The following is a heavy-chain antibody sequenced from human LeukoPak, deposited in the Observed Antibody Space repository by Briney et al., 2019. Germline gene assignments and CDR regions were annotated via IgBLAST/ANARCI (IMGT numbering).Heavy chain of an antibody. J-gene: IGHJ6*02. CDR3: ARDLGSCWGALGMDV. Sequence: SETLSLTCTVSGGSISCHYWSWIRQPPAREVAWIGHIYYSGSTNYNPPLKSRVPISLDKTKNVSSLKLRSVPAADTAVYYCARDLGSCWGALGMDVWGQGTRVTVSS. CDR1: GGSISCHY. V-gene: IGHV4-59*11. D-gene: IGHD1-26*01. CDR2: IYYSGST.